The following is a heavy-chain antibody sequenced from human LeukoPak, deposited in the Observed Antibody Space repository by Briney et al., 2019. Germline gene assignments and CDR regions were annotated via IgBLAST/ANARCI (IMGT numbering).Heavy chain of an antibody. J-gene: IGHJ5*02. CDR2: ISSSGNTL. Sequence: GGFLRLSCAASGFSFSNYSMNWVRQAPGKGLEWISYISSSGNTLHYADSVKGRFTISRDNAKNSLSLQMNSLRDEDTALYYCARDRYCSGGNCYSGFDPWGQGTLVTVSS. D-gene: IGHD2-15*01. CDR3: ARDRYCSGGNCYSGFDP. V-gene: IGHV3-48*02. CDR1: GFSFSNYS.